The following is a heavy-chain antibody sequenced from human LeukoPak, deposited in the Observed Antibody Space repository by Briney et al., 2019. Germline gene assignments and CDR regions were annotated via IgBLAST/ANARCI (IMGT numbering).Heavy chain of an antibody. D-gene: IGHD2-8*01. V-gene: IGHV3-23*01. CDR1: GFAFSTYA. CDR2: IIGSGGST. CDR3: AKAGCTNIVCYLNS. J-gene: IGHJ4*02. Sequence: GGSLRLSCAASGFAFSTYAMSWVRQAPGKGLGWVSGIIGSGGSTYYADSVKGRFTISRDNSKNTLYLQMNSLRAADTAIYYCAKAGCTNIVCYLNSWGQGTLVTVSS.